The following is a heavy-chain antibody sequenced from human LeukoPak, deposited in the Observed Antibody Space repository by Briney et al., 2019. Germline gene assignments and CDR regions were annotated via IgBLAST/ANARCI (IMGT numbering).Heavy chain of an antibody. CDR3: AKDPVDPTDAFDI. D-gene: IGHD5-12*01. J-gene: IGHJ3*02. Sequence: PGGSLRLSCAASGFTFSSYAMSWVRQAPGQGLEWVSAISGSGGSTYYADSVKGRFTISRDNSKNTLYLQMNSLRAEDTAVYYCAKDPVDPTDAFDIWGQGTMVTVSS. CDR1: GFTFSSYA. V-gene: IGHV3-23*01. CDR2: ISGSGGST.